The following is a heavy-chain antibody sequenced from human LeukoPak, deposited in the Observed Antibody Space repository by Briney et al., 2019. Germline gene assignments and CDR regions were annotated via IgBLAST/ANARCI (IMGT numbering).Heavy chain of an antibody. CDR2: IRYDGSNK. J-gene: IGHJ2*01. D-gene: IGHD6-19*01. CDR3: AKDRGSSGWCPLWYFDL. CDR1: GFTFSSYG. V-gene: IGHV3-30*02. Sequence: PGGSLRLSCAASGFTFSSYGMHWVRQAPGKGLEWVAFIRYDGSNKYYADSVKGRFTISRDNSKNTLYLQMNSLRAEDTAVYYCAKDRGSSGWCPLWYFDLWGRGTLVTVSS.